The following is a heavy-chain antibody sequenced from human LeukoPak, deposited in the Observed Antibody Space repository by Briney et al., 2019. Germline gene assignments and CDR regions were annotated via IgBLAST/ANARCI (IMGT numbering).Heavy chain of an antibody. D-gene: IGHD4-23*01. Sequence: GRSLRLSCAASGFTFDDYAMHWVRQAPGKGLEWVSGISWNSGSIGYADSVKGRFTISRDNAKNSLYLQMNSLRAEDTALYYCAKDTRLGYGGNSGAFDIWGQGTMVTVPS. CDR1: GFTFDDYA. V-gene: IGHV3-9*01. CDR2: ISWNSGSI. CDR3: AKDTRLGYGGNSGAFDI. J-gene: IGHJ3*02.